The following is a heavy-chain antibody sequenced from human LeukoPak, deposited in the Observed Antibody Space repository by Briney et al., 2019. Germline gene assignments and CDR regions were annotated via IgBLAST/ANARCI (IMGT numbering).Heavy chain of an antibody. CDR3: ARLQACGGDCYRFDY. Sequence: SETLSLTCTGSRCSIRRYYWSWIRQPPGKGLEGMGYIYYSGSTNHNPYLKGRVTISVDTSKNQFSLKLSSVTAADTAVYYCARLQACGGDCYRFDYWGQGTLVTVSA. CDR2: IYYSGST. D-gene: IGHD2-21*02. CDR1: RCSIRRYY. V-gene: IGHV4-59*08. J-gene: IGHJ4*02.